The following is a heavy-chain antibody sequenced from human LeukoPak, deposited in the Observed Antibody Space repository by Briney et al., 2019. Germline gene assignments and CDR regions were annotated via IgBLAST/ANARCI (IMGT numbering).Heavy chain of an antibody. CDR2: IYYSGST. J-gene: IGHJ4*02. Sequence: SETLSLTCTVSGGSISSYYWSWIRQPPGKGLEWIGYIYYSGSTNYNPSLKSRVTMSVDTSKNQFPLKLSSVTAADTAVYYCARDHYGSGSDFGGFDYWGQGTLVTVSS. V-gene: IGHV4-59*12. CDR3: ARDHYGSGSDFGGFDY. CDR1: GGSISSYY. D-gene: IGHD3-10*01.